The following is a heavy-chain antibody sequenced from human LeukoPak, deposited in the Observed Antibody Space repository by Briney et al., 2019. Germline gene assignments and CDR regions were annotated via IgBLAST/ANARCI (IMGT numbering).Heavy chain of an antibody. D-gene: IGHD3-9*01. V-gene: IGHV4-34*01. CDR3: ARKYYDILTGMNGYYFDY. Sequence: SETLSLTCAVYGGSFSGYYWSWIRQPPGKGLEWIGEINHSGSTNYNPSLKSRVTISVDTSKNQFSLKLSSVTAADTAVYYCARKYYDILTGMNGYYFDYWGQGTLVTVSS. CDR1: GGSFSGYY. CDR2: INHSGST. J-gene: IGHJ4*02.